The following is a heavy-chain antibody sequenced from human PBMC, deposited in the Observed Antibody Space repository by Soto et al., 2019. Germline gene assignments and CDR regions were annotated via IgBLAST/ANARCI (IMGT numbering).Heavy chain of an antibody. CDR1: GGSVNSDNYY. J-gene: IGHJ4*02. CDR3: AREYSNSPEAFDS. Sequence: PSETLSLTCTVAGGSVNSDNYYWSWIRQPPGKGLEWIGYIYYPGRTNYNPSLMSRVTISLDASRNQFSLKLSSVTAADSAVFYCAREYSNSPEAFDSWGQGTLVTVSS. CDR2: IYYPGRT. V-gene: IGHV4-61*01. D-gene: IGHD1-26*01.